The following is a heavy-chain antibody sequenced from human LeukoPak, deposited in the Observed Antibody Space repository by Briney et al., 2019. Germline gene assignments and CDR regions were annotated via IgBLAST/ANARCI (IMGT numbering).Heavy chain of an antibody. J-gene: IGHJ4*02. V-gene: IGHV4-34*01. CDR3: ARRKYGSGSYYTGTYYFDY. CDR2: INHSGST. CDR1: GGSFSGYY. Sequence: SETLSLTCAVYGGSFSGYYWSWIRQPPGKGLEWIGEINHSGSTNYNSSLKSRVTISVDTSKNQFSLKLSSVTAADTAVYYCARRKYGSGSYYTGTYYFDYWGQGTLVTVSS. D-gene: IGHD3-10*01.